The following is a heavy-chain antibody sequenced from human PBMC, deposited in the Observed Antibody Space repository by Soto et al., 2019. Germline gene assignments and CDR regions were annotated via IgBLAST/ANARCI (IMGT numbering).Heavy chain of an antibody. CDR1: GFTVSNNY. D-gene: IGHD6-6*01. V-gene: IGHV3-66*01. Sequence: EVQLVESGGDLVQPGGSLRLSCAASGFTVSNNYMTWVRQAPGKGLEWVSLISVGGSTYYADSVKGRFTISRDNSKNTLYLQMNSLRAEDTDVYYCAVYAPRHWFDSWGQGTLVTVSS. J-gene: IGHJ5*01. CDR2: ISVGGST. CDR3: AVYAPRHWFDS.